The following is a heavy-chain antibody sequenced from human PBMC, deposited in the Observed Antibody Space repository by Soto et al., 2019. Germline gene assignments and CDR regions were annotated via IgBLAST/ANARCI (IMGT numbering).Heavy chain of an antibody. CDR1: GFTFSSYG. V-gene: IGHV3-30*03. D-gene: IGHD2-2*01. CDR2: ISYDGSNK. Sequence: QVQLVESGGGVVQPGRSLRLSCAASGFTFSSYGMHWVRQAPGKGLEWVAVISYDGSNKYYADSVKGRFTISRDNSKNTRLRQMNSLRADVSSVYYCATDRDVHYARRDYWGQGTLVTVSS. CDR3: ATDRDVHYARRDY. J-gene: IGHJ4*02.